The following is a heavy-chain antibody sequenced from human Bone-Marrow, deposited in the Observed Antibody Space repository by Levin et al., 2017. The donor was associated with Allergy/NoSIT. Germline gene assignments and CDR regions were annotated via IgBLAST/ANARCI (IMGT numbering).Heavy chain of an antibody. CDR2: IWYDGINT. Sequence: GGSLRLSCAASGFLFNAYGMHWVRQAPGKGLEWVAGIWYDGINTYYADSVKGRVTISRDNSKNTLFLDMNSLGADDTAVYYCAREGNYGSASYQEYLQYWGQGALVTVSS. CDR1: GFLFNAYG. CDR3: AREGNYGSASYQEYLQY. J-gene: IGHJ1*01. D-gene: IGHD3-10*01. V-gene: IGHV3-33*01.